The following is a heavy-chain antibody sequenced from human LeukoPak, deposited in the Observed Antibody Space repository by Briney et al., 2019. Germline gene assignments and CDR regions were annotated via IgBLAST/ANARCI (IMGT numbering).Heavy chain of an antibody. CDR1: GINFSTYA. D-gene: IGHD5-12*01. J-gene: IGHJ6*03. CDR2: ISFHGSDK. CDR3: ARGGYQPHYFYMDV. V-gene: IGHV3-30*04. Sequence: PGGSLRLSCAASGINFSTYAMHWVRQAPGKGLEWVAVISFHGSDKYYADSVKGRFTISRDNSKTTLYLQMDSLRGEDTAVYYCARGGYQPHYFYMDVWGKGTTVIVSS.